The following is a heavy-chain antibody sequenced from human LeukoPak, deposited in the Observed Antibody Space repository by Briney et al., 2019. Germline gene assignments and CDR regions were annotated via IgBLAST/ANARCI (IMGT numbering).Heavy chain of an antibody. CDR1: GGTFSSYA. Sequence: GSSVKVSCKASGGTFSSYAISWVRQAPGQALEWIGGIIPIFGTANYAQKFQGRVTITADESTSTAYMELSSLTSDDTALYYCAREKSIGGAKWDWYYYYYMDVWGKGTTVTVSS. V-gene: IGHV1-69*13. CDR2: IIPIFGTA. CDR3: AREKSIGGAKWDWYYYYYMDV. D-gene: IGHD1-26*01. J-gene: IGHJ6*03.